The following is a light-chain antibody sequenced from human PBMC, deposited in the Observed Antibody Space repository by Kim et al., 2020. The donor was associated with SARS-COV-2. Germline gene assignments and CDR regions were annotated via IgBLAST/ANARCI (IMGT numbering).Light chain of an antibody. V-gene: IGLV2-23*02. CDR3: CSYAVSSTWV. CDR2: EVT. Sequence: QSALTQPASVSGSPGQSITISCTGTSSDIGNYNLVSWYQQHPGKAPKLIIYEVTKRPSGFSNRFSGPKSGNMASLTISGLQPEDEADYYCCSYAVSSTWVFGGGTKVTVL. J-gene: IGLJ3*02. CDR1: SSDIGNYNL.